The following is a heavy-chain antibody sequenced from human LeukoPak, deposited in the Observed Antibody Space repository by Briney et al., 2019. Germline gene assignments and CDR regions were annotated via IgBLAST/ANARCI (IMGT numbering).Heavy chain of an antibody. V-gene: IGHV4-4*07. CDR2: IYISGSGST. CDR1: GGSISSYY. D-gene: IGHD6-19*01. CDR3: AAIAVAGTERFDY. Sequence: PSETLSLTCTVSGGSISSYYWSWIRQPAGKGLEWIGRIYISGSGSTNYNPSLKSRVTMSVDTSKNQFSLKLSSVTAADTAVYYCAAIAVAGTERFDYWGQGTLVTVSS. J-gene: IGHJ4*02.